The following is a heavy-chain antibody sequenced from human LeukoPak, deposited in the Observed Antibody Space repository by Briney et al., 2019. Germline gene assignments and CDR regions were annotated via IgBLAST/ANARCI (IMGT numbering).Heavy chain of an antibody. D-gene: IGHD1-1*01. V-gene: IGHV4-59*11. Sequence: SETLSLTCTVSGGSISSHYWSWIRQPPGKGLEWIGYIYYSGSTNYNPSLKSRVTISVDTSKNQFSLKLSSVTAADTAVYYCARVKNWNLDIWGQGTMVTVSS. CDR2: IYYSGST. J-gene: IGHJ3*02. CDR3: ARVKNWNLDI. CDR1: GGSISSHY.